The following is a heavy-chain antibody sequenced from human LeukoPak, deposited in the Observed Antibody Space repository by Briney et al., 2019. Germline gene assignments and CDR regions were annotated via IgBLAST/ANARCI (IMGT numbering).Heavy chain of an antibody. CDR1: GFTFSTYA. Sequence: GRSLRLSCAASGFTFSTYAMHWVRQAPGKGLEWVAVISYDGSIKYYADSVKGRFTISRDNGKNSLYLQVNSLRDEDTAVYYCARAAYASSPDYWGQGALVTVSS. V-gene: IGHV3-30-3*01. J-gene: IGHJ4*02. D-gene: IGHD6-13*01. CDR2: ISYDGSIK. CDR3: ARAAYASSPDY.